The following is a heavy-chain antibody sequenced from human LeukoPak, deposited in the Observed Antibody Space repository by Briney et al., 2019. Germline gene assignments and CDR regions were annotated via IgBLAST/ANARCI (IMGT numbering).Heavy chain of an antibody. J-gene: IGHJ5*02. V-gene: IGHV4-59*12. CDR2: IYYSGST. CDR3: ARTIPIYYDSSGYYYVGWFDP. CDR1: GGSISSYY. D-gene: IGHD3-22*01. Sequence: SETLSLTCTVSGGSISSYYWSWIRQPPGKGLEWIGYIYYSGSTNYNPSLKSRVTISVDTSKNQFSLKLSSVTAADTAVYYCARTIPIYYDSSGYYYVGWFDPWGQGTLVTVSS.